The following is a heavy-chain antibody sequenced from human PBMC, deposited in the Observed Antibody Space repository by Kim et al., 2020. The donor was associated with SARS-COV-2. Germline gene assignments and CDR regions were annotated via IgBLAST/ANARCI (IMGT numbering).Heavy chain of an antibody. J-gene: IGHJ4*02. D-gene: IGHD3-16*01. Sequence: GGSLRLSCTMSGLTFSVYGMQWVRQAPGKGLEWVATIWHDGTNIEYADSVKGRFTISRDNSKSTLYLHMNSLRDEDTAMYYCARDMGYADYGGQGTLVTVSS. CDR1: GLTFSVYG. V-gene: IGHV3-33*01. CDR3: ARDMGYADY. CDR2: IWHDGTNI.